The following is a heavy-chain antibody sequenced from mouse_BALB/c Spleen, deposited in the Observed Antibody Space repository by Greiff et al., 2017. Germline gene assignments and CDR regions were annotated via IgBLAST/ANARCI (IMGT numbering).Heavy chain of an antibody. CDR1: GFTFTDYY. V-gene: IGHV7-3*02. D-gene: IGHD2-2*01. Sequence: EVKLMESGGGLVQPGGSLRLSCATSGFTFTDYYMSWVRQPPGKALEWLGFIRNKANGYTTEYSASVKGRFTISRDNSQSILYLQMNTLRADDSATYYCARDMGGYDGWFAYWGQGTLVTVSA. CDR3: ARDMGGYDGWFAY. J-gene: IGHJ3*01. CDR2: IRNKANGYTT.